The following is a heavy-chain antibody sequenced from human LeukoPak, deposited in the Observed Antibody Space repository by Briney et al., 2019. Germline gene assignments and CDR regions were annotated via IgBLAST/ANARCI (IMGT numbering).Heavy chain of an antibody. V-gene: IGHV3-23*01. Sequence: GRSLRLSCAASGFTFSSYAMSWVRQAPGKGPEWVSGISGSGSSTYYADSVKGRFNISRDNSKNMVYLQMNRLRADDTAVYHCAKEGYASSWYRFDYWGQGTLVTVSS. CDR2: ISGSGSST. J-gene: IGHJ4*02. D-gene: IGHD6-13*01. CDR3: AKEGYASSWYRFDY. CDR1: GFTFSSYA.